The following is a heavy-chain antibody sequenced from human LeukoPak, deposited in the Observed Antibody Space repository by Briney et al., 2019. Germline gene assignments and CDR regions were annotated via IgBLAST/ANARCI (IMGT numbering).Heavy chain of an antibody. CDR1: GFTFSSYS. CDR3: AKDRDSSGWYDYFDY. CDR2: ISSSSSTI. D-gene: IGHD6-19*01. Sequence: GGSLRLSCAASGFTFSSYSMNWVRQAPGKGLEWVSYISSSSSTIYYADSVKGRFTISRDNSKNTLYLQMNSLRAEDTAVYYCAKDRDSSGWYDYFDYWGQGTLVTVSS. J-gene: IGHJ4*02. V-gene: IGHV3-48*01.